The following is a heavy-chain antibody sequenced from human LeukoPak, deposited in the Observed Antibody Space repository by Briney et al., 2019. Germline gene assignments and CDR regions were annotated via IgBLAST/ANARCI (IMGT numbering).Heavy chain of an antibody. CDR3: ARGSTSHYSGSYLPEEPFDY. CDR2: IYYSGST. CDR1: GGSISSSSYY. J-gene: IGHJ4*02. D-gene: IGHD1-26*01. V-gene: IGHV4-39*07. Sequence: SETLSLTCTVSGGSISSSSYYWGWIRQPPGKGLEWIGSIYYSGSTYYNPSLKSRVTISVDTSKNQFSLKLSSVTAADTAVYYCARGSTSHYSGSYLPEEPFDYWGQGTLVTVSS.